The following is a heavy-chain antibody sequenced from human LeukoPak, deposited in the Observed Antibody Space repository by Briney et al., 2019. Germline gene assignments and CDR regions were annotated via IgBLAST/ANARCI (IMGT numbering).Heavy chain of an antibody. Sequence: PSETLSLTCTVSGGSISSGGYYWSWIRQHPGKGLEWIGYIYYSGSTYYNPSLKSRVTISVDTSKNQFSLKLSSVTAADTAVYYCARRKVVDDGMDVWGQGTTVTVSS. CDR1: GGSISSGGYY. V-gene: IGHV4-31*03. D-gene: IGHD3-22*01. CDR2: IYYSGST. CDR3: ARRKVVDDGMDV. J-gene: IGHJ6*02.